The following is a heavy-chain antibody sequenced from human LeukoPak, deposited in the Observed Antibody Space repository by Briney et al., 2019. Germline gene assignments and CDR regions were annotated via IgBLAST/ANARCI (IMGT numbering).Heavy chain of an antibody. CDR3: ARDRSADLIVATIAVFDY. D-gene: IGHD5-12*01. J-gene: IGHJ4*02. CDR2: ISSSSTI. V-gene: IGHV3-48*04. CDR1: GFTFSSYS. Sequence: GGSLRLSCAASGFTFSSYSMNWVRQAPGKGLEWVSYISSSSTIYYADSVKGRFTISRDNAKNSLYLQMNSLRAEDTAVYYCARDRSADLIVATIAVFDYWGQGTLVTVSS.